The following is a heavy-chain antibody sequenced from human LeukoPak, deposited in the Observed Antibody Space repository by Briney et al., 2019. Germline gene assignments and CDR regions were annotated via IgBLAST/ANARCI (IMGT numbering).Heavy chain of an antibody. J-gene: IGHJ6*03. CDR1: GGSISSYY. CDR3: ARDFWGSSWGYYYYYMDV. CDR2: IYTSGST. Sequence: SETLSLTCTVSGGSISSYYWSWIRQPAGKGLEWIGRIYTSGSTNYNPSLKSRVTMSVGTSKNQFSLKLSSVTAADTAVYYCARDFWGSSWGYYYYYMDVWGKGTTVTISS. D-gene: IGHD6-13*01. V-gene: IGHV4-4*07.